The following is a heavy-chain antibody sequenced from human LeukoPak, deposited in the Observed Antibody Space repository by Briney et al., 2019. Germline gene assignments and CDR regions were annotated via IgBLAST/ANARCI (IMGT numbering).Heavy chain of an antibody. D-gene: IGHD3-16*01. V-gene: IGHV4-31*03. CDR1: GASISSGGYY. CDR3: ARVGVASGWFDP. Sequence: SETLSLTCTVSGASISSGGYYWSWVRQDPGKGLEWIGYIYYGGSTYYNPSLKSRIAISVDTSKNQFSLKLSSVTAADTAVYYCARVGVASGWFDPWGQGTLVAVSS. J-gene: IGHJ5*02. CDR2: IYYGGST.